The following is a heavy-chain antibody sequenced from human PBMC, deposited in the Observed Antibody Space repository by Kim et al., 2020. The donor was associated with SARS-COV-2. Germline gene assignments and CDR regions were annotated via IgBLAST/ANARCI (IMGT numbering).Heavy chain of an antibody. CDR1: GFTFDDYA. Sequence: GGSLRLSCAASGFTFDDYAMHWVRQAPGKGLEWVSGISWNSGSIGYADSVKGRFTISRDNAKNSLYLQMNSLRAEDTALYYCAKVKGNTGWFDYWGQGTLVTVSS. J-gene: IGHJ4*02. CDR3: AKVKGNTGWFDY. V-gene: IGHV3-9*01. CDR2: ISWNSGSI. D-gene: IGHD5-18*01.